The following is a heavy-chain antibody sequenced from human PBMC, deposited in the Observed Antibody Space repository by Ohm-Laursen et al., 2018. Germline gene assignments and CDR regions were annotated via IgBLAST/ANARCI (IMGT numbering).Heavy chain of an antibody. CDR2: IYYSGST. CDR3: AGGLDFYFDY. Sequence: PGTLSLTCSVSGGSVSSYFWSWIRQPPGKGLEWIAYIYYSGSTNYNPSLKSRVTISVDTSRNQFSLRLTSVTAADTAVYYCAGGLDFYFDYWGQGTLVTVSS. J-gene: IGHJ4*02. V-gene: IGHV4-59*08. D-gene: IGHD2/OR15-2a*01. CDR1: GGSVSSYF.